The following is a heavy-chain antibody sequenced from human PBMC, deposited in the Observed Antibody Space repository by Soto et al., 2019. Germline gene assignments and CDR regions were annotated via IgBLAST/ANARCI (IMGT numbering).Heavy chain of an antibody. Sequence: GGSLRLSCAASGFTFSGSAMHWVRQASGKGLEWVGRIRSKANSYATAYAASVKGRFTISRDDSKNTAYLQMNSLKTEDTAVYYCTRHPEKYYYDSSGYHHWGQGTLVTVSS. CDR3: TRHPEKYYYDSSGYHH. D-gene: IGHD3-22*01. CDR2: IRSKANSYAT. V-gene: IGHV3-73*01. CDR1: GFTFSGSA. J-gene: IGHJ5*02.